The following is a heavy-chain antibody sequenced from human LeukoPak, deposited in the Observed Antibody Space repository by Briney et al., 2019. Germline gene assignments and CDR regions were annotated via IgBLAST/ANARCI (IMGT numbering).Heavy chain of an antibody. CDR3: ARGGIVVPAAMGSGWYSAFDI. Sequence: ASVKVSCKASGYTFTSYYMHWVRQAPGQGLEGMGIINPSGGSTSYAQKFQGRVTMTRDTSTSTVYMELSSLRSEDTAVYYCARGGIVVPAAMGSGWYSAFDIWGQGTMVTVSS. CDR1: GYTFTSYY. CDR2: INPSGGST. D-gene: IGHD2-2*01. J-gene: IGHJ3*02. V-gene: IGHV1-46*01.